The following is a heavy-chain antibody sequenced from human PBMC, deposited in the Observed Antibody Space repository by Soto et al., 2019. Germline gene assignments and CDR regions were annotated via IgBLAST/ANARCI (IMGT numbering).Heavy chain of an antibody. CDR3: ARVVTMGRGVIKVYYYSMDG. D-gene: IGHD3-10*01. J-gene: IGHJ6*02. Sequence: SETLSLTCAVYDGSFSGYYWSWIRQPPGKGLEWIGEINHSGSTNYNPSLKSRVTISVDTSKNQFSLKLSSVTAADTAVYYCARVVTMGRGVIKVYYYSMDGWGQGTTVTVSS. V-gene: IGHV4-34*01. CDR2: INHSGST. CDR1: DGSFSGYY.